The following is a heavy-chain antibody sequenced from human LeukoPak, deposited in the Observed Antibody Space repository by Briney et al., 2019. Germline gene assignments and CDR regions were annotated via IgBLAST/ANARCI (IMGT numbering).Heavy chain of an antibody. D-gene: IGHD3-10*01. CDR1: GYTFTSYA. V-gene: IGHV1-3*03. CDR2: INAGNGNT. CDR3: AREGRWFGELFNYYYYMDV. Sequence: ASVKVSCKASGYTFTSYAMHWVRQAPGQRLEWMGWINAGNGNTKYSQEFQGRVTITRDTSASTAYMELSSLRSEDMAVYYCAREGRWFGELFNYYYYMDVWGKGTTVTISS. J-gene: IGHJ6*03.